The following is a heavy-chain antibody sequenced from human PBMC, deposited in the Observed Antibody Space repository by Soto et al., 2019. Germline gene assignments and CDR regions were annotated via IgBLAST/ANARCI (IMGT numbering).Heavy chain of an antibody. CDR2: INPSGGST. D-gene: IGHD3-10*01. J-gene: IGHJ4*02. Sequence: ASVKVSCKASGYTFTSYYMHWVRQAPGQGLEWMGIINPSGGSTSYAQKFQGRVTMTRDTSTSTVYMELSSLKSEDTAVYYCASYGSGSYDFDYWGQGTLVTVSS. V-gene: IGHV1-46*01. CDR3: ASYGSGSYDFDY. CDR1: GYTFTSYY.